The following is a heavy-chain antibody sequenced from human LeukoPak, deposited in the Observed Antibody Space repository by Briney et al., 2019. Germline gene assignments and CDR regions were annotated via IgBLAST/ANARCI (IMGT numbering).Heavy chain of an antibody. J-gene: IGHJ4*02. CDR2: INSDGSDT. CDR3: AREGALAFGIVY. Sequence: GGSLRLSCAASGFTFSTYWMHWVRQAPGKGLVWVSRINSDGSDTSYADSVKGRFTISRDNAKNTLYLQMNSLRAEDTAVYYCAREGALAFGIVYWGQGTLVTVSS. CDR1: GFTFSTYW. D-gene: IGHD3-16*01. V-gene: IGHV3-74*01.